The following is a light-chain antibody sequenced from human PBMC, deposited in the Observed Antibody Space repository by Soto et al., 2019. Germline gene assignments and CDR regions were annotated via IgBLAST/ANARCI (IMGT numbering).Light chain of an antibody. J-gene: IGLJ1*01. CDR1: SSHVGSYKF. CDR3: CSYASSSTAYV. V-gene: IGLV2-23*01. Sequence: QSALTQPASVSGSPGQSITISCTGTSSHVGSYKFVSWYQQHPGKAPKLMIYEGSKRPSGVSNRISGSKSANTASLTISGLQTEDEADYYCCSYASSSTAYVFGTGTKVTVL. CDR2: EGS.